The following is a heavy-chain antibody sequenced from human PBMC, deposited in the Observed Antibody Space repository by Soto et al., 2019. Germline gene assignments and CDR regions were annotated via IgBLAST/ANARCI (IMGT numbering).Heavy chain of an antibody. CDR3: AAQLDI. CDR2: ISYDGSNK. J-gene: IGHJ3*02. D-gene: IGHD1-1*01. CDR1: GFTFSSYA. V-gene: IGHV3-30-3*01. Sequence: ESGGGVVQPGRSLRLSCAASGFTFSSYAMHWVRQAPGKGLEWVAVISYDGSNKYYADSVKGRFTISRDNSKNTLYLQMNSLRAEDTAVYYCAAQLDIWGQGTMVTVSS.